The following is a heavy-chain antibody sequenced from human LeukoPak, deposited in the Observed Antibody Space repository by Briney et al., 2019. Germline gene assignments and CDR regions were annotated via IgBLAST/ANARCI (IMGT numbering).Heavy chain of an antibody. CDR1: GYSFTSYW. Sequence: GESLKISCKGSGYSFTSYWIGWVRQMPGKGLEWMGIIYPGDSDTRYSPSFQGQVTISADKSISTAYLQWSSLKASDTAMYYCASPRLGYFGLDYFDYWGQGTLVTVSS. V-gene: IGHV5-51*01. CDR2: IYPGDSDT. D-gene: IGHD3-9*01. CDR3: ASPRLGYFGLDYFDY. J-gene: IGHJ4*02.